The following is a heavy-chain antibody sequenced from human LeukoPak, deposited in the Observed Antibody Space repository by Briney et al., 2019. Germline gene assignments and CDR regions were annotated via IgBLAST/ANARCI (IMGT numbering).Heavy chain of an antibody. D-gene: IGHD1-26*01. Sequence: AETLSLTCTVSGGSISSYYWSWIRQPPGKGLEWIGYIYYSGSTNYNPSLKRRVTITVDTSENQFSLTLSSVSGAHTPVFFCTTDPPGGIYWGQGTLVTVSS. V-gene: IGHV4-59*01. CDR3: TTDPPGGIY. CDR1: GGSISSYY. CDR2: IYYSGST. J-gene: IGHJ4*02.